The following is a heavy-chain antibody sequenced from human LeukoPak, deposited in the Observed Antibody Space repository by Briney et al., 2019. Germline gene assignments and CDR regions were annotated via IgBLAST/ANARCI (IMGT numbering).Heavy chain of an antibody. D-gene: IGHD3-22*01. J-gene: IGHJ1*01. CDR1: GDSISSSSYY. V-gene: IGHV4-39*07. CDR3: ARGGDTSVHYYFEYFQH. CDR2: IYYSGST. Sequence: SETLSLTCTVSGDSISSSSYYWGWIRQPPGKGLEWIGSIYYSGSTYYNPSPKSRVTISVDTSKNQFSVKLSSVTAADTAVYYCARGGDTSVHYYFEYFQHWGQGTLVTVSS.